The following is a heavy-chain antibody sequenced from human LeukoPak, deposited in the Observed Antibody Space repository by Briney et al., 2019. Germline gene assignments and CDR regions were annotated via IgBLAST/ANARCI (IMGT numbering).Heavy chain of an antibody. J-gene: IGHJ4*02. CDR3: AKDLHSSSWYYFDY. D-gene: IGHD6-13*01. CDR1: GLTFSSYW. Sequence: GGSLRLSCAVYGLTFSSYWMSWVRQAPGKGLEWVANIKQDGSEKYYVDSVKGRFTISRDNSKNTLYLQMNSLRAEDTAVYYCAKDLHSSSWYYFDYWGQGTLVTVSS. CDR2: IKQDGSEK. V-gene: IGHV3-7*01.